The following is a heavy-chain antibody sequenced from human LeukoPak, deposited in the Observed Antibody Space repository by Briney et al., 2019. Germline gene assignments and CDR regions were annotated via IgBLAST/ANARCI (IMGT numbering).Heavy chain of an antibody. CDR3: ARDHTQFDY. Sequence: GGSLRLSCADSGFTFSSYWMHWVRQAPGKGLVWVSRINSDGSSTSYAASVKGRFTISRDSAKSTLYLQMNSLRAEDTAVYYCARDHTQFDYWGQGTLVTVSS. CDR2: INSDGSST. CDR1: GFTFSSYW. V-gene: IGHV3-74*01. J-gene: IGHJ4*02.